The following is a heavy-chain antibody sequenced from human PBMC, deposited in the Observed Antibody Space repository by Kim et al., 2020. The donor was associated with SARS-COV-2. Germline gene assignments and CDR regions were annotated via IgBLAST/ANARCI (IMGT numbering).Heavy chain of an antibody. V-gene: IGHV4-38-2*02. CDR1: GYSISSGYY. CDR3: ARNHHYYDYVWGRPGDDWFDP. D-gene: IGHD3-16*01. Sequence: SETLSLTCTVSGYSISSGYYWGWIRQPPGKGLEWIGSIYHSGSTYYNPSLKSRVTISVDTSKNQFSLKLSSVTAADTAVYYCARNHHYYDYVWGRPGDDWFDPWGQGTLVTVSS. J-gene: IGHJ5*02. CDR2: IYHSGST.